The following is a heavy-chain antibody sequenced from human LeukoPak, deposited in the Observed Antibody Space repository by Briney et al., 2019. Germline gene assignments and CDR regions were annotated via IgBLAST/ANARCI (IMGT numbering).Heavy chain of an antibody. CDR3: TRDFYNSGSSLLDY. J-gene: IGHJ4*02. V-gene: IGHV7-4-1*02. CDR2: ISTGTGNP. D-gene: IGHD3-10*01. Sequence: ASVKVSCKASGYTFTKYAMNWLRQAPGQRPEWMGWISTGTGNPTYAQGFTGRFVFSLDSSVSTAYLEITSLKAEDTAVYYCTRDFYNSGSSLLDYWGQGTLVTVSS. CDR1: GYTFTKYA.